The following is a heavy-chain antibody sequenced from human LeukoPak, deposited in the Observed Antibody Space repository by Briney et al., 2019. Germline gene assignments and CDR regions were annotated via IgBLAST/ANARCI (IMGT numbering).Heavy chain of an antibody. CDR2: VHYTGNT. CDR1: GGSVSSGSYY. CDR3: ARESRREGYRFDY. Sequence: SETLSLTCTVSGGSVSSGSYYWSWIRQPPGKGLEWIGYVHYTGNTSYNPSLKSRLTISVDTSKNQFSLKLSSVTAADTAVYYCARESRREGYRFDYWGQGTLVTVSS. V-gene: IGHV4-61*01. J-gene: IGHJ4*02. D-gene: IGHD5-24*01.